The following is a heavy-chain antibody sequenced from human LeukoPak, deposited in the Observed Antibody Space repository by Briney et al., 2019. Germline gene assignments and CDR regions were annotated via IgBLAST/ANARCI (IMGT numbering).Heavy chain of an antibody. V-gene: IGHV3-11*01. D-gene: IGHD3-22*01. CDR2: ISGSGSDL. J-gene: IGHJ6*02. CDR3: ARSIGYYYTMDV. CDR1: GFSFSDYY. Sequence: GGSLRLSCVACGFSFSDYYMSWIRQAPGRGLEWISYISGSGSDLYYADSVKGRFTITRDNANNSLYLQMNSLRAEDTAVYYCARSIGYYYTMDVWGQGTTVTVSS.